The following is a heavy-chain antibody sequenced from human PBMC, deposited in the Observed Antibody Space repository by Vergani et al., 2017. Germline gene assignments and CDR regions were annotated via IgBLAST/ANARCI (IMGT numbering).Heavy chain of an antibody. J-gene: IGHJ6*03. CDR3: ARGVRFVVVPASPRSYYYYMDV. Sequence: QVQLVQSGAEVKKPGASVKVSCKASGYTFTSYDINWVRQATGQGLEWMGWMNPNSGNTGYAQKFQGRVTMTRNTSISTAYMELRSLRSEDTAVYYWARGVRFVVVPASPRSYYYYMDVWGKGTTVTVSS. CDR2: MNPNSGNT. V-gene: IGHV1-8*01. D-gene: IGHD2-2*01. CDR1: GYTFTSYD.